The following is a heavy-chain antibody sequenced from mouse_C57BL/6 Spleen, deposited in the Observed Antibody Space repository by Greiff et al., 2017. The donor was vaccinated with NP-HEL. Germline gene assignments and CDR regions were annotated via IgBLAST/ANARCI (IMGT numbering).Heavy chain of an antibody. Sequence: QVQLQQSGAELVRPGASVKLSCKASGYTFTDYYINWVKQRPGQGLEWIARIYPGSGNTYYNEKFKGKATLTAEKSSSTAYMQLSSLTSEDSAVYFGARCNYGSSYGYFDVWGTGTTVTVSS. CDR2: IYPGSGNT. J-gene: IGHJ1*03. CDR3: ARCNYGSSYGYFDV. CDR1: GYTFTDYY. D-gene: IGHD1-1*01. V-gene: IGHV1-76*01.